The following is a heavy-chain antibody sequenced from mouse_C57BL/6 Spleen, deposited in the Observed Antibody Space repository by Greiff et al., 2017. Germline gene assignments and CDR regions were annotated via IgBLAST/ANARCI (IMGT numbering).Heavy chain of an antibody. CDR2: ISSGSSTI. CDR3: ARPDSNYVGYAMDY. J-gene: IGHJ4*01. V-gene: IGHV5-17*01. D-gene: IGHD2-5*01. Sequence: EVNVVESGGGLVKPGGSLKLSCAASGFTFSDYGMHWVRQAPEKGLEWVAYISSGSSTIYYADTVKGRFTISRDNAKNTLFLQMTSLRSEDTAMYYCARPDSNYVGYAMDYWGQGTSVTVSS. CDR1: GFTFSDYG.